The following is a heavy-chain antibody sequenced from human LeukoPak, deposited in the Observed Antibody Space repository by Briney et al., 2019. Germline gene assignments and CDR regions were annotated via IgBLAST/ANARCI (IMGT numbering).Heavy chain of an antibody. V-gene: IGHV4-34*01. CDR1: GGSFSGYY. CDR3: ASSGYDLYDY. J-gene: IGHJ4*02. D-gene: IGHD5-12*01. CDR2: INHSGST. Sequence: PSETLSLTCAVYGGSFSGYYWSWIRQPPGKGLEWIGEINHSGSTNYNPSLKSRVTISVDTSKNRFSLKLSSVTAADTAVYYCASSGYDLYDYWGQGTLVTVSS.